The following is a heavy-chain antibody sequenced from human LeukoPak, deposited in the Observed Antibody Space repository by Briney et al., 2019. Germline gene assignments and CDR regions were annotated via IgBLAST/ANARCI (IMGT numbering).Heavy chain of an antibody. CDR2: IRYDGSNK. J-gene: IGHJ6*03. CDR3: AKSGGYLRLGELSLHYYYYMDV. V-gene: IGHV3-30*02. D-gene: IGHD3-16*02. CDR1: GFTFSSYG. Sequence: PGGSLRLSCAASGFTFSSYGMHWVRQAPGKGLEWVAFIRYDGSNKYYADSVKGRFTISRDNSKNTLYLQMNSLRAEDTAVYYCAKSGGYLRLGELSLHYYYYMDVWGKGTTVTISS.